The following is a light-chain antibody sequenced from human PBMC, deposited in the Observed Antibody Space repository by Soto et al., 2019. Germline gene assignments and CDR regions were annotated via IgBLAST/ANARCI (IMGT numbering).Light chain of an antibody. Sequence: DIQMTQSPPTPSASVGDRVTITCRASQSISGRLAWYQQKPGKAPKLLIYDASTLESGVPSRFSGSGSGTEFTLTIYSLQPDDFATYYCQQYNTYSYTFGQGTKVDIK. CDR3: QQYNTYSYT. V-gene: IGKV1-5*01. CDR2: DAS. J-gene: IGKJ2*01. CDR1: QSISGR.